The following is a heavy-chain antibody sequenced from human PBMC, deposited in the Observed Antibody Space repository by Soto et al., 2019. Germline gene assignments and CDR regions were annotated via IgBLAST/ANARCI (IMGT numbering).Heavy chain of an antibody. J-gene: IGHJ5*02. V-gene: IGHV4-39*01. CDR1: GDSISDTRYY. Sequence: SETLSLTCSVLGDSISDTRYYWGWIRQSPEKGLEWIGSISHDGHAYYNPSLKSRVTFFADTSRNQFSLKMKSVTVADTALYFCARQVYGDYLGGNWFDPWGQGALGTVSS. CDR2: ISHDGHA. CDR3: ARQVYGDYLGGNWFDP. D-gene: IGHD4-17*01.